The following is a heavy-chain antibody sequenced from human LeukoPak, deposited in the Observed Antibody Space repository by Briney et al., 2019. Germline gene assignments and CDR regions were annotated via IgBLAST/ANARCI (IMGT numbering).Heavy chain of an antibody. CDR3: ARDVAAAGTGHWFDP. J-gene: IGHJ5*02. D-gene: IGHD6-13*01. V-gene: IGHV1-69*13. Sequence: SVTVSCKASGGTFSSYAISWVRQAPGQGLEWMGGIIPIFGTANYAQKFQGRVTITADESTSTAYMELSSLRSEDTAVYYCARDVAAAGTGHWFDPWGQGTLVTVSS. CDR2: IIPIFGTA. CDR1: GGTFSSYA.